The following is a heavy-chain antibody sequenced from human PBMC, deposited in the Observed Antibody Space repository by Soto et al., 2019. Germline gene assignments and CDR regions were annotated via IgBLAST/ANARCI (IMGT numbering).Heavy chain of an antibody. V-gene: IGHV2-5*02. CDR2: IYWDDDK. CDR1: GLSLSTSGVG. J-gene: IGHJ4*02. CDR3: ARFSNGWFGGY. D-gene: IGHD3-10*01. Sequence: QITLKESGPTLVKPTQTLTLTCTFSGLSLSTSGVGVGWIRQPPGKALEWLALIYWDDDKRYSPSLKSRLTIPKDTPKNQVVLRMTNMDPVDTATYYCARFSNGWFGGYWGQGTLVTVSS.